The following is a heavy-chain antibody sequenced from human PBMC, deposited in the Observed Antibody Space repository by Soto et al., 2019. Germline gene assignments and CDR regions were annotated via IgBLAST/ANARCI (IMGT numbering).Heavy chain of an antibody. D-gene: IGHD6-13*01. CDR2: VSAYNGNT. Sequence: ASVKVSCKASGYTLTSYGISWVRQAPGQGLEWMGWVSAYNGNTNYAQKLQGRVTMTTDTSTSTAYMELRSLRSDDTAVYYCAIATIAAAGTHYYYYYGMDVRGQGTTVTVSS. J-gene: IGHJ6*02. CDR3: AIATIAAAGTHYYYYYGMDV. V-gene: IGHV1-18*04. CDR1: GYTLTSYG.